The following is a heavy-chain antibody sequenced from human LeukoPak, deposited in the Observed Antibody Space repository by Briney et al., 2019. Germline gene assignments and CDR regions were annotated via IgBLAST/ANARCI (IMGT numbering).Heavy chain of an antibody. CDR2: IRSKAYGGTT. V-gene: IGHV3-49*04. J-gene: IGHJ4*02. Sequence: GGSLRLSCTAYGFTFGDYAMSWVRQAPGKGLEWVGFIRSKAYGGTTEYAASVKGRFTISRDDSKSIAYLQMNSLKTEDTAVYYCTRDLFPVAAALDYWGQGTLVTVSS. CDR1: GFTFGDYA. D-gene: IGHD6-13*01. CDR3: TRDLFPVAAALDY.